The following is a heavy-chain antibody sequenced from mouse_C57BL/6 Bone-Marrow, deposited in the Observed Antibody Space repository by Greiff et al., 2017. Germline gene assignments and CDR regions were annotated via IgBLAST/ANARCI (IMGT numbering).Heavy chain of an antibody. CDR1: GFTFSDYG. CDR2: ISSGSSTI. D-gene: IGHD2-12*01. J-gene: IGHJ3*01. CDR3: AREGETTGWFAY. Sequence: EVQRVESGGGLVKPGGSLKLSCAASGFTFSDYGMHWVRQAPEKGLEWVAYISSGSSTIYYADTVKGRFTISRDNAKNTLFLQMTSLRSEDTAMYYCAREGETTGWFAYWGQGTLVTVSA. V-gene: IGHV5-17*01.